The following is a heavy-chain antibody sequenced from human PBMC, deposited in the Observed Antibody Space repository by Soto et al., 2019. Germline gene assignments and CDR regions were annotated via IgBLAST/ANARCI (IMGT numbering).Heavy chain of an antibody. CDR3: ARDFRFDDSSGYYFRDAFDL. J-gene: IGHJ3*01. Sequence: AVKVSCKASGYTFTSYGISWVRQAPGQGLEWMGWISAYNGNTNYEQKLQGRVTMTTDTSTSKAYMELRSLRSDDTAGYYCARDFRFDDSSGYYFRDAFDLWGQAIMV. D-gene: IGHD3-22*01. CDR1: GYTFTSYG. CDR2: ISAYNGNT. V-gene: IGHV1-18*04.